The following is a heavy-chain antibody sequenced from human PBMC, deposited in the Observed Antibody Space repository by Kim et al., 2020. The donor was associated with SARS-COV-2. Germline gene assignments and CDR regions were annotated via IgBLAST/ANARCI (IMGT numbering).Heavy chain of an antibody. V-gene: IGHV3-30*02. D-gene: IGHD1-26*01. CDR3: AKDVGISVVGATSFDY. Sequence: SVKGPFTISRDNSKNTLYLQMNSLRAEDTAVYYCAKDVGISVVGATSFDYWGQGTLVTVSS. J-gene: IGHJ4*02.